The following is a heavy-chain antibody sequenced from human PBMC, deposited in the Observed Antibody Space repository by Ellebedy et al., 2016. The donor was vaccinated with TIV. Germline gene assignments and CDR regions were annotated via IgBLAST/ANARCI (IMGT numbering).Heavy chain of an antibody. V-gene: IGHV1-2*04. CDR1: GYTFTGYY. CDR3: ATGRGYYGSGSYSRFDY. CDR2: INPNSGGT. Sequence: ASVKVSCKASGYTFTGYYMHWVRQAPGQGLEWMGWINPNSGGTNYAQKFQGWVTMTRDTSISTAYMELSSLRSEDTAVYYCATGRGYYGSGSYSRFDYWGQGTLVTVSS. J-gene: IGHJ4*02. D-gene: IGHD3-10*01.